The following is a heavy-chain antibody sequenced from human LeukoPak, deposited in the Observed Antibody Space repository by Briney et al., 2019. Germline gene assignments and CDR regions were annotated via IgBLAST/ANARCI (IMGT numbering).Heavy chain of an antibody. CDR2: IYSSGST. CDR1: GGSISSYY. Sequence: PSETLSLTCTVSGGSISSYYWSWIRQPPGKGLEWIVYIYSSGSTNYNPSLKSRVTISVDTSKNQFSLKLSSVTAADTAVYYCARRRGAHTANALDIWGQGTMVTVSS. V-gene: IGHV4-59*08. D-gene: IGHD3-10*01. J-gene: IGHJ3*02. CDR3: ARRRGAHTANALDI.